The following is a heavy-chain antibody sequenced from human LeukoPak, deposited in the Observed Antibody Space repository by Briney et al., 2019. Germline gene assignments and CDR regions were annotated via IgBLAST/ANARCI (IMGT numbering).Heavy chain of an antibody. Sequence: SETLSLTCTVSDASISNYYWNWIRQSPGKGLEWIGYIHGGGNTNYNPSLKSRVTISVDTSKNHFSLKLSSVTAADTAIYYCAREWDYYYGSGSLGFDPWGQGTLVTVSS. D-gene: IGHD3-10*01. CDR3: AREWDYYYGSGSLGFDP. J-gene: IGHJ5*02. CDR2: IHGGGNT. V-gene: IGHV4-59*01. CDR1: DASISNYY.